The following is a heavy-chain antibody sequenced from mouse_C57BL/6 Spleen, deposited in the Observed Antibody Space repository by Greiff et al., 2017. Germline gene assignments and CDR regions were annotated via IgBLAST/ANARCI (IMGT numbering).Heavy chain of an antibody. J-gene: IGHJ2*01. CDR3: ARSNYYGSVRFEY. CDR1: GYTFTDYN. Sequence: EVQLQQSGPELVKPGASVKMSCKASGYTFTDYNMHWVKQSHGKSLEWIGYIKPNNGGTSYTQKFKGKATLTVNKSSSTAYMELRSLTSEDSEVYYCARSNYYGSVRFEYWGQGTTLTVSS. V-gene: IGHV1-22*01. D-gene: IGHD1-1*01. CDR2: IKPNNGGT.